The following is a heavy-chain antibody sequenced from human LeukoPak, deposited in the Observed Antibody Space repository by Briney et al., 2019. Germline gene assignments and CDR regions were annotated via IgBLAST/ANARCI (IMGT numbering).Heavy chain of an antibody. Sequence: ASVKVSCKASGYTFTCYYMHWVRQAPGQGLEGMGWINPNSGGTNYAQKFQGRVTMTRDTSISTAYMELSRLRSDDTAVYYCARGHRGSGRDYMDVWGKGTTVTVSS. J-gene: IGHJ6*03. D-gene: IGHD3-10*01. CDR3: ARGHRGSGRDYMDV. CDR1: GYTFTCYY. CDR2: INPNSGGT. V-gene: IGHV1-2*02.